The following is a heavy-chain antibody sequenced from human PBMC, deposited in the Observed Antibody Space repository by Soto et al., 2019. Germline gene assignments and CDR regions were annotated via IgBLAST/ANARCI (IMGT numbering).Heavy chain of an antibody. CDR3: AKDGRIMITFGGVAFDI. Sequence: GGSLRLSCAASGFTFSSYAMSWVRQAPGKGLEWVSAISGSGGSTYYADSVKGRFTISRDNSKNTLYLQMYSLRAEDRAVYYGAKDGRIMITFGGVAFDIWGQGTMVTVSS. CDR1: GFTFSSYA. CDR2: ISGSGGST. J-gene: IGHJ3*02. D-gene: IGHD3-16*01. V-gene: IGHV3-23*01.